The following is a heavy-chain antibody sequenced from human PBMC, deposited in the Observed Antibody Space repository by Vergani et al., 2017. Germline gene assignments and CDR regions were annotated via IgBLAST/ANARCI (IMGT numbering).Heavy chain of an antibody. CDR1: GFTFNQYG. D-gene: IGHD1-14*01. V-gene: IGHV3-33*01. Sequence: QVQLVESGGGVVKPGRSLRLSCAASGFTFNQYGMHWVRQAPGKGLEWVAVTWYDGNNKQYADSVKGRFTISRDNSKSTIYLQMNSLRDEDTGVYYCAIDLRLLYNRFDPWGQGTLVTVSS. J-gene: IGHJ5*02. CDR2: TWYDGNNK. CDR3: AIDLRLLYNRFDP.